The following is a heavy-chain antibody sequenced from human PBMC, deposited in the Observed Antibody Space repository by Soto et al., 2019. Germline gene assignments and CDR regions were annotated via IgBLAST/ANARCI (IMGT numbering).Heavy chain of an antibody. D-gene: IGHD2-2*01. Sequence: GGALQLSCAASAFPPSRNYMSWVRPAPGTGLEWVSVIYSGGSTYYADSVKGRFTISRDNSKYTLYLQMNSLRAEDTALYYCARDKGPVVPAPLDYWGQGTLVTVSS. CDR3: ARDKGPVVPAPLDY. CDR1: AFPPSRNY. CDR2: IYSGGST. J-gene: IGHJ4*02. V-gene: IGHV3-53*01.